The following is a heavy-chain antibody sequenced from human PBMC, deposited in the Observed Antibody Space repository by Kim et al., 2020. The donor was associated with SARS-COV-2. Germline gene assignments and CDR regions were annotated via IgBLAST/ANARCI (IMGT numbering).Heavy chain of an antibody. J-gene: IGHJ3*02. CDR3: AREDNTSSGDDAFDI. Sequence: ASVKVSCKASGHTFTGYYIHWVRQAPGQGLEWMGWINPNSGGTKYVQKFQGRVTMTRDTSITTVYLELNRLTSDDTAVYYCAREDNTSSGDDAFDIWGQG. V-gene: IGHV1-2*02. CDR1: GHTFTGYY. CDR2: INPNSGGT. D-gene: IGHD1-1*01.